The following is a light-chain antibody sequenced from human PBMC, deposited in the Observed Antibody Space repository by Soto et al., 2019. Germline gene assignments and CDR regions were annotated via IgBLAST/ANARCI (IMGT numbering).Light chain of an antibody. CDR1: QSVSSN. CDR3: QQSYDMPIT. Sequence: EIVMTQSPATLSVSPGERATLSCRASQSVSSNLAWYQQKPGQAPRLLIYGASTRATGIPARFSGSGSGTDFTLTISSLEPEDFATYYCQQSYDMPITFGQGTRLEIK. V-gene: IGKV3-15*01. J-gene: IGKJ5*01. CDR2: GAS.